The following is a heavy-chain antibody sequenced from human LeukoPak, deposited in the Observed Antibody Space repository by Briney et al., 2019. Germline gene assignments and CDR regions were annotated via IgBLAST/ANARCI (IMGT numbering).Heavy chain of an antibody. CDR2: IYPGDSDT. CDR1: GYSFSDYW. Sequence: GESLKISCKGSGYSFSDYWIGWVRQMPGKGLEWMGIIYPGDSDTRYSPSFQGQVTISADKSISTAYLQWSSLKASDTAMYYCARHIPKPSLVKRGYYYMDVWGKGTTVTVSS. CDR3: ARHIPKPSLVKRGYYYMDV. V-gene: IGHV5-51*01. J-gene: IGHJ6*03. D-gene: IGHD4-23*01.